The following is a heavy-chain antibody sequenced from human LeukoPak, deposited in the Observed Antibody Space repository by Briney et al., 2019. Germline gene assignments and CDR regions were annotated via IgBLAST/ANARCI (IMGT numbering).Heavy chain of an antibody. CDR1: GGSISSGSYY. Sequence: SQTLSLTCTVSGGSISSGSYYWSWIRQPAGKGLEWIGRIYTSGSTNYNPSLKSRVTISVDTSKNQFSLKLSSVTAADTAVYYCARVRKWLRFQAEDYWGQGTLVTVSS. CDR2: IYTSGST. D-gene: IGHD5-12*01. V-gene: IGHV4-61*02. J-gene: IGHJ4*02. CDR3: ARVRKWLRFQAEDY.